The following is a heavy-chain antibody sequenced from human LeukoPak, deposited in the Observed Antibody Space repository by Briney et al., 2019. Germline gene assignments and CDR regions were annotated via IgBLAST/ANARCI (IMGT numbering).Heavy chain of an antibody. D-gene: IGHD6-6*01. CDR2: TSFGGGST. J-gene: IGHJ4*02. V-gene: IGHV3-23*01. CDR3: AKDFEYSSSSGG. CDR1: GFTINTYA. Sequence: SGGSLRLSCAAAGFTINTYAMSWDRQAPGHGLVWVAVTSFGGGSTYYTDSGKGPITISRDNSKNTLYLQMTRLRASDTADYDCAKDFEYSSSSGGWGQGTLVTVSS.